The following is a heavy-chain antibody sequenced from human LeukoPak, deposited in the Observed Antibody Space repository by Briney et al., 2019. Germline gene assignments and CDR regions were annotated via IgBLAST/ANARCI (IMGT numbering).Heavy chain of an antibody. V-gene: IGHV3-21*01. CDR3: ARPGEDLVVHQVGISVYYYYYMDV. CDR1: GVTFCNFT. D-gene: IGHD2-2*01. J-gene: IGHJ6*03. CDR2: ISGSGSYI. Sequence: PGGSLRLSCAVSGVTFCNFTMKWVCQAPGKGLEWVSLISGSGSYIKYADSVKGRFTISRDNAKNSLYLQMNSVRAEDTAIYYCARPGEDLVVHQVGISVYYYYYMDVWCKGTTVTVSS.